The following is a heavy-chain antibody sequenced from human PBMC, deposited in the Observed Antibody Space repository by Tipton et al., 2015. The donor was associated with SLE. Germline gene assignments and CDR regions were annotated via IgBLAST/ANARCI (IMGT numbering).Heavy chain of an antibody. CDR2: ISANNGNT. CDR1: GYTFTTYG. V-gene: IGHV1-18*04. Sequence: QSGPEVKKPGASVKVSCKASGYTFTTYGISWVRQAPGQGLEWMGWISANNGNTNYAQKLQGRVTMTTDTSTSTAYMELRSLRSDDTAVYYCASYCSGVSCYSGFDYWGQGTLVTVSS. D-gene: IGHD2-15*01. CDR3: ASYCSGVSCYSGFDY. J-gene: IGHJ4*02.